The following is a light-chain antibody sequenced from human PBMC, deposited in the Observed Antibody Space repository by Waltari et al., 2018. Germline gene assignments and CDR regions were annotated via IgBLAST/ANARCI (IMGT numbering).Light chain of an antibody. J-gene: IGLJ1*01. V-gene: IGLV2-14*03. CDR3: SSYTTSISYV. Sequence: QSALTQPASVSGSPGQSITISCTGTSSDIGVYNHVSWSQQHPGKAPKLMIYDVTNRPSGVSDRFSGSKSDYTASLTISGLQAEDEADYYCSSYTTSISYVFGTGTRVTVL. CDR2: DVT. CDR1: SSDIGVYNH.